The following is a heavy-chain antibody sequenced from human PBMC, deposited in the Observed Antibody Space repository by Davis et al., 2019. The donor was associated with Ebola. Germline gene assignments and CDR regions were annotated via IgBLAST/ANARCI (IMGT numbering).Heavy chain of an antibody. CDR3: VRGRDIVVVTATPCFGF. CDR1: GFTFSNYA. CDR2: ISSSSSYI. Sequence: GALKISCAPSGFTFSNYAMSWARQAPGKGLEWVSSISSSSSYIYYADSVKGRFTISRDNAKNSLYLQMNSLRAEDTAVYYCVRGRDIVVVTATPCFGFWGQGTMVTVSS. J-gene: IGHJ3*01. V-gene: IGHV3-21*01. D-gene: IGHD2-21*02.